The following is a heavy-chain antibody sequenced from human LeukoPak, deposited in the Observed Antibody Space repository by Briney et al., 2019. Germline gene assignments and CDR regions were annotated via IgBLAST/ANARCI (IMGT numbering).Heavy chain of an antibody. J-gene: IGHJ4*02. CDR3: ARERPYYFDY. Sequence: GGSLRLSCEVSGFTVRTNYMTWVRQAPGKGLEWVSIIYSGDSPYYADSVKGRFTISRDKSKNTLYLQMNGLRAEDTAIYYCARERPYYFDYWGRGTQVTVSS. CDR1: GFTVRTNY. V-gene: IGHV3-66*01. CDR2: IYSGDSP.